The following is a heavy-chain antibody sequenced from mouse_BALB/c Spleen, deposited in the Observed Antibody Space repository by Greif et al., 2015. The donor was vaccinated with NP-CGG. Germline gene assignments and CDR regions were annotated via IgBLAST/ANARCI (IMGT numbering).Heavy chain of an antibody. CDR3: NGNWFAY. J-gene: IGHJ3*01. CDR1: GSNIKDYY. CDR2: IDPESGDT. V-gene: IGHV14-4*02. Sequence: EVQLQQSGAELVRSGASVKLSCTASGSNIKDYYMHWVKQRPEQGLEWIGWIDPESGDTEYAPKFQGKATMTADTSSNTAYLQLSSLTSEDTAVYYCNGNWFAYWGQGLWSLSLQ.